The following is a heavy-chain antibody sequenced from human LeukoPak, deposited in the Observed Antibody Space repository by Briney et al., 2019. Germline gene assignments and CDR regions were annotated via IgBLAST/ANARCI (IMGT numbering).Heavy chain of an antibody. CDR2: IYYSGST. J-gene: IGHJ4*02. CDR3: ARDHMMGGDFDY. CDR1: GGSISSSSYY. V-gene: IGHV4-39*07. D-gene: IGHD3-16*01. Sequence: TASETLPLTCTVSGGSISSSSYYWGWIRQPPGKGLEWIGSIYYSGSTYYNPSLKSRVTISVDTSKNQFSLKLSSVTAADTAVYYCARDHMMGGDFDYWGQGTLVTVSS.